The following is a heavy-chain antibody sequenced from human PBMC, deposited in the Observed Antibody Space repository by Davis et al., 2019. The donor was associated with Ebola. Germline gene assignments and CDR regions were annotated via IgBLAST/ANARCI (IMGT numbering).Heavy chain of an antibody. CDR1: GYTFPRYA. CDR2: INPGNGNT. J-gene: IGHJ4*02. D-gene: IGHD3/OR15-3a*01. Sequence: ASVKVSCKASGYTFPRYAMHWVRQAPGQRLEWMGWINPGNGNTEYSQKFQGRVTITRDTSTSTAYMELSSLRSEDTAVYYCAAKGLEDYWGQGALVTVSS. CDR3: AAKGLEDY. V-gene: IGHV1-3*01.